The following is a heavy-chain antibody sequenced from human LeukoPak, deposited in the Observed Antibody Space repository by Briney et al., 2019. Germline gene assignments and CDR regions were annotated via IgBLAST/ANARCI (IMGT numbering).Heavy chain of an antibody. Sequence: PGGSLRLSCGVSGFTFSSYWMSWVRQALGKGLEWVANIKQDGSEKYYVDSVRGRFTISRDNAKNSLYLQMNSLRAEDTAVYYCTRDRSRAEDDWGQGTLVTVSS. CDR1: GFTFSSYW. J-gene: IGHJ4*02. V-gene: IGHV3-7*01. CDR2: IKQDGSEK. D-gene: IGHD1-14*01. CDR3: TRDRSRAEDD.